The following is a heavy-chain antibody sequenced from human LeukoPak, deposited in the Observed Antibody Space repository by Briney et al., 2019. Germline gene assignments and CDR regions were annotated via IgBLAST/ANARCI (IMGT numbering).Heavy chain of an antibody. CDR1: GFTFSDYY. Sequence: GSLRLSCAASGFTFSDYYMSWIRQAPGKGLEWVSYISSSGSTIYYADSVKGRFTISRDNAKNSLYLQMNSLRAEDTAVYYCASGADIVVVPAAGFDPWGQGTLVTVSS. V-gene: IGHV3-11*01. D-gene: IGHD2-2*01. CDR2: ISSSGSTI. CDR3: ASGADIVVVPAAGFDP. J-gene: IGHJ5*02.